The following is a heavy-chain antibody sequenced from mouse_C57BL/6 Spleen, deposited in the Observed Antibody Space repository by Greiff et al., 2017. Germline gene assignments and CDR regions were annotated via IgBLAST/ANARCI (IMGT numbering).Heavy chain of an antibody. V-gene: IGHV1-80*01. CDR2: IYPGDGDT. D-gene: IGHD1-1*01. J-gene: IGHJ2*01. CDR1: GYAFSSYW. CDR3: ARTPTYYGSSPDYFDY. Sequence: QVQLQQSGAELVKPGASVKISCKASGYAFSSYWMNWVKQRPGKGLEWIGQIYPGDGDTNYNGKFKGKATLTADKSSSTAYMQLSSLTSEDSAVYFCARTPTYYGSSPDYFDYWGQGTTLTVSS.